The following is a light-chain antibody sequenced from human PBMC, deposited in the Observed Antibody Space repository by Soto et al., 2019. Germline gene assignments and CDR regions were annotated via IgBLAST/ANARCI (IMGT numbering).Light chain of an antibody. CDR1: QDINNY. J-gene: IGKJ3*01. CDR3: LQYDHVPFT. CDR2: DAS. Sequence: DSQMTQSPSSLSASVGDRVTITCQASQDINNYLNWFQQKLGKAPKLLIYDASTLETGVPPRFSGSKSGTDFTFTISSLQPEDIATYFCLQYDHVPFTFGPGTKVDIK. V-gene: IGKV1-33*01.